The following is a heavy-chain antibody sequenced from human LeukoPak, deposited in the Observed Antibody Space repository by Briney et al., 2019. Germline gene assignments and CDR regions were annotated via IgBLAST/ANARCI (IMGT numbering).Heavy chain of an antibody. J-gene: IGHJ4*02. V-gene: IGHV4-30-4*01. Sequence: SSETLSLTCTVSGGSISSGDYYWSWIRQPPGKGLEWIGYIYYSGSTYYNPSLKSRVTISVDTSKNQFSLKLSSVTAADTAVYYCARADTVTTPPTPETAFFDYWGQGTLVTVSS. CDR2: IYYSGST. CDR1: GGSISSGDYY. D-gene: IGHD4-17*01. CDR3: ARADTVTTPPTPETAFFDY.